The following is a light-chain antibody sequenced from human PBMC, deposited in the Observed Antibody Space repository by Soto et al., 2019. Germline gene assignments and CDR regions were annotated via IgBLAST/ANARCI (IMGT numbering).Light chain of an antibody. CDR3: QQYGSSPLIS. Sequence: FVLTQSPATLSLSPGARAILSCRESQSVAGSLTWYQQKPGQAPRLIIFGASKRATGIPDRFSGSGSGRDFTLTISGLEPEDFAVYYCQQYGSSPLISFGQGTRLEIK. V-gene: IGKV3-20*01. J-gene: IGKJ5*01. CDR1: QSVAGS. CDR2: GAS.